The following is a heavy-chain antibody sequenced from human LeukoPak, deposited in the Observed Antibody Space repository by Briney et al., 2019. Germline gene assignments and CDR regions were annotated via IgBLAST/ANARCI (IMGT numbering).Heavy chain of an antibody. CDR2: ISYDGSNK. D-gene: IGHD2-21*02. CDR1: GFTFSRYG. J-gene: IGHJ4*02. V-gene: IGHV3-30*03. CDR3: ARNCGGDCYQAAY. Sequence: PGGSLRLSCAASGFTFSRYGMHWVRQAPGKGLEWVAVISYDGSNKYYADSVKGRFTISRDNSKNTLYLQMNSLRAEDTAVYYCARNCGGDCYQAAYWGQGTLVTVSS.